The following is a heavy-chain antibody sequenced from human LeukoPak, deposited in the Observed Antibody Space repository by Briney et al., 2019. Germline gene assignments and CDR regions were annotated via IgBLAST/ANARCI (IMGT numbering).Heavy chain of an antibody. D-gene: IGHD1-26*01. J-gene: IGHJ4*02. CDR2: IYTSGTT. CDR1: GGSISGYY. Sequence: SETLSLTCTVSGGSISGYYWSWIRQPAGKGLEWIGRIYTSGTTHDNPSLKSRVTMSVDTSKNQVSLKVSSVTAADTAVYYCARQDSKVGAYTGPYYSDYWGQGTLVTVSS. CDR3: ARQDSKVGAYTGPYYSDY. V-gene: IGHV4-4*07.